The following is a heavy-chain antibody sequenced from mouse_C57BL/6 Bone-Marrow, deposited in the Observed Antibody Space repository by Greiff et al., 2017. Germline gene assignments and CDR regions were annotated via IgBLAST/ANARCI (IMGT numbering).Heavy chain of an antibody. V-gene: IGHV1-72*01. J-gene: IGHJ3*01. D-gene: IGHD1-1*01. CDR2: IDPYGGGT. Sequence: VQLQQPGAELVKPGASVKLSCKASGYTFTSYWMHWVKQRPGRGLEWIGRIDPYGGGTKSNEKFKSKATLTVDKPSSTAYMQLSSLTSEDAAVYYWARSGITITTVVASPLAYWGQGTLVTVSA. CDR3: ARSGITITTVVASPLAY. CDR1: GYTFTSYW.